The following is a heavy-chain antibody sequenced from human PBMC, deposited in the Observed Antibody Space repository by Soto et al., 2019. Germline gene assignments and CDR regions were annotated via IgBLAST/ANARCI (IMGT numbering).Heavy chain of an antibody. V-gene: IGHV4-59*01. CDR3: ARAGVVVPAAMYNWFDP. CDR2: IYYSGST. J-gene: IGHJ5*02. CDR1: GGSISSYY. Sequence: SETLSLTCTVSGGSISSYYWSWIRQPPGKGLEWIGYIYYSGSTNYNPSLKSRVTISVGTSKNQFSLKLSSVTAADTAVYYCARAGVVVPAAMYNWFDPWGQGTLVTVSS. D-gene: IGHD2-2*01.